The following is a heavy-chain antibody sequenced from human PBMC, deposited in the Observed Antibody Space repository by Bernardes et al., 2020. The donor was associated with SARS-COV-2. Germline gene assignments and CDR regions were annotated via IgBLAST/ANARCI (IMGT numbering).Heavy chain of an antibody. CDR3: ARELLPHYGMDV. D-gene: IGHD1-26*01. CDR1: GFTFSSYA. J-gene: IGHJ6*02. CDR2: ISYDGSNK. Sequence: VGSLSLSCAASGFTFSSYAMHWVRQAPGKGLEWVAVISYDGSNKYYADSVKGRFTISRDNSKNTLYLQMNSLRAEDTAVYYCARELLPHYGMDVWGQGTTVTVSS. V-gene: IGHV3-30-3*01.